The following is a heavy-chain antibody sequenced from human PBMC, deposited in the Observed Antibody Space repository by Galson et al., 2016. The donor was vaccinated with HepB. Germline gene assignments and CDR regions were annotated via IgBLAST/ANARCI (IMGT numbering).Heavy chain of an antibody. CDR2: ISGSGGSP. V-gene: IGHV3-23*01. CDR3: VKDTRRGFYSRWFEP. D-gene: IGHD3-3*01. Sequence: SLRLSCAASGFTFSNYAMRWVRQAPGKGLEWVSAISGSGGSPYYADSVKGRFTISRDNSKNTLYLQMNSRRVEDTTLYYCVKDTRRGFYSRWFEPWGQGTRVTVSS. J-gene: IGHJ5*02. CDR1: GFTFSNYA.